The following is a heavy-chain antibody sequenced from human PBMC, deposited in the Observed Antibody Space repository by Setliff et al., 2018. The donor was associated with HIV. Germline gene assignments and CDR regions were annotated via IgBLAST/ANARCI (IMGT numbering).Heavy chain of an antibody. CDR2: IANNGDT. Sequence: SETLSLTCTVSGGNVNSYFWTWVRQPPGEGLEWIGYIANNGDTNYNPSLKSRVSISLDTSNNQVNLDLHSVTAADTAVYYCARSRPTVAGFYFDYWGQGTLVTVSS. D-gene: IGHD4-17*01. CDR1: GGNVNSYF. CDR3: ARSRPTVAGFYFDY. J-gene: IGHJ4*02. V-gene: IGHV4-4*08.